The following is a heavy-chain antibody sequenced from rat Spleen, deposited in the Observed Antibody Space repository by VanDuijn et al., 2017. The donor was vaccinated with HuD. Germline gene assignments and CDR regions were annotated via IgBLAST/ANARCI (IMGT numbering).Heavy chain of an antibody. J-gene: IGHJ2*01. CDR3: ARQDYVYYRY. V-gene: IGHV2-43*01. CDR2: IWTGGST. D-gene: IGHD1-6*01. Sequence: QVQLKESGPGLVQPSQTLSLTCTVSGFSLTSYHVSWVRQPPGKGREWMGVIWTGGSTAYNSLFKSRLSISRDTSKSQVFLKMNSLQTEDTATYYCARQDYVYYRYWGQGVMVTVSS. CDR1: GFSLTSYH.